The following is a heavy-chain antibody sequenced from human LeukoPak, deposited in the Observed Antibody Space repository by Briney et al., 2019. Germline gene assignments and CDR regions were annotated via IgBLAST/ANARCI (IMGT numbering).Heavy chain of an antibody. CDR1: GFTVSTYY. J-gene: IGHJ4*02. CDR3: ARGLGYCTSTTCLLPFDY. D-gene: IGHD2-2*01. Sequence: GGSLRLSCAASGFTVSTYYMTWVRQAPGKGLECVSVIYSGGSTYYADSVKGRFTVSRYNSKNTLYLQMNSLRAEDTAMYYCARGLGYCTSTTCLLPFDYWGQGTLATVSP. CDR2: IYSGGST. V-gene: IGHV3-53*01.